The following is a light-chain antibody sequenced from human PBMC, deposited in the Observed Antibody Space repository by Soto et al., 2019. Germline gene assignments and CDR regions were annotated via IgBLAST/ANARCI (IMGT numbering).Light chain of an antibody. CDR2: DAS. J-gene: IGKJ1*01. V-gene: IGKV3-20*01. CDR3: QHYDSARWT. Sequence: EIVLTQSPGTLYLSPGERATLSCRASQSISSTYLTWYHQRPGQAPRLLIYDASRRATGIPDRFSGSGSGTDFSLTISRLEPEDFAVYYCQHYDSARWTFGLGTKVEIK. CDR1: QSISSTY.